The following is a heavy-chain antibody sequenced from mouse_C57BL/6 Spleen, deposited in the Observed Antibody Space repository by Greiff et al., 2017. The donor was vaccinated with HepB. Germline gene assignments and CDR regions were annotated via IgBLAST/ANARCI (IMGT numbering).Heavy chain of an antibody. V-gene: IGHV1-55*01. J-gene: IGHJ2*01. Sequence: VQLQQSGAELVKPGASVKMSCKASGYTFTSYWITWVKQRPGQGLEWIGDIYPGSGSTNYNEKFKSKATLTVDTSSSTAYMQLSSLTSEDSAVYYCAKETGTPYYFDYWGQGTTLTVSS. CDR3: AKETGTPYYFDY. CDR2: IYPGSGST. D-gene: IGHD4-1*01. CDR1: GYTFTSYW.